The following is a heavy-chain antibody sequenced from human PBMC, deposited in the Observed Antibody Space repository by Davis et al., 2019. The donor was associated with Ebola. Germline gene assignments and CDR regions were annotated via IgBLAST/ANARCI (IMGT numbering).Heavy chain of an antibody. Sequence: GESLKISCVASGFTFSRYGMHWVRQAPGKGLEWVAVISYDGTNKYHADSVKGRFTISRDNSENTLYLQMNSLRAEDTAVYYCGRLDLASSGWLDYWGQGTLISVSS. J-gene: IGHJ4*02. CDR3: GRLDLASSGWLDY. D-gene: IGHD6-19*01. V-gene: IGHV3-30*03. CDR2: ISYDGTNK. CDR1: GFTFSRYG.